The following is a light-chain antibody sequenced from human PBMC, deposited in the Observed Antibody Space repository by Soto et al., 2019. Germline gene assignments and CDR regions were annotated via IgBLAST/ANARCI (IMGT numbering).Light chain of an antibody. Sequence: QSVLTQPASVSGSPGQSIAISCTGTSSDVGGYNYVSWYQQYPGKAPKLMIYDVSNRPSGVSNRFSGSKSGNTASLTISGFGAGEGGVFCCSSGRGSGIYVLGLGTKATVL. J-gene: IGLJ1*01. CDR1: SSDVGGYNY. V-gene: IGLV2-14*03. CDR3: SSGRGSGIYV. CDR2: DVS.